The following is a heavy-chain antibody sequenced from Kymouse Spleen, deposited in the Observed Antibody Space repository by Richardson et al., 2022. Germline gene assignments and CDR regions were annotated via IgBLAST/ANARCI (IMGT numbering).Heavy chain of an antibody. CDR2: INSDGSST. J-gene: IGHJ6*02. V-gene: IGHV3-74*01. CDR3: AREGIFGVVYYYYYGMDV. CDR1: GFTFSSYW. D-gene: IGHD3-3*01. Sequence: EVQLVESGGGLVQPGGSLRLSCAASGFTFSSYWMHWVRQAPGKGLVWVSRINSDGSSTSYADSVKGRFTISRDNAKNTLYLQMNSLRAEDTAVYYCAREGIFGVVYYYYYGMDVWGQGTTVTVSS.